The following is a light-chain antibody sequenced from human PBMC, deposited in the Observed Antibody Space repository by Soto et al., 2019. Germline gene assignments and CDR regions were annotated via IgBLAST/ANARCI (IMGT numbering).Light chain of an antibody. CDR2: DVS. J-gene: IGLJ1*01. CDR1: SSDVGGYNY. CDR3: SSYQTSNTRQIV. V-gene: IGLV2-14*03. Sequence: QSVLTQPASVSGSPGQSITISCTGTSSDVGGYNYVSWYQHHPGKAPKLIIYDVSNRPSGVSNRFSGSKSGNTASLTISGLQPEDEADYYCSSYQTSNTRQIVFGTGPKVTVL.